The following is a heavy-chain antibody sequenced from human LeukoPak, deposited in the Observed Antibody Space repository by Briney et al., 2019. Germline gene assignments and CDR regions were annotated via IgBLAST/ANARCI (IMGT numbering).Heavy chain of an antibody. CDR1: GYTFTRYA. CDR2: INMYTANP. V-gene: IGHV7-4-1*02. J-gene: IGHJ4*02. CDR3: ARHDNDDDFDY. Sequence: ASVKVSCKASGYTFTRYAIDWLRQAPGQGLEWMGWINMYTANPAYAQGFTERFVFSLDTSVTTAYLQISNLTTEDTAVYYCARHDNDDDFDYWGQGTLVTVSS. D-gene: IGHD3-16*01.